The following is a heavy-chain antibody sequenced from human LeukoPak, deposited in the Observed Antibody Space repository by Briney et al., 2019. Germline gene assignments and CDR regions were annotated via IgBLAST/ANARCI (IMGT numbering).Heavy chain of an antibody. CDR3: TKGTTLTQDPDY. CDR2: ISGRGRNT. CDR1: GFIFSSQA. V-gene: IGHV3-23*01. D-gene: IGHD5-12*01. J-gene: IGHJ4*02. Sequence: GGSVRLLCAASGFIFSSQAMSWVPHASGKGLEGVLAISGRGRNTYCGDSVKGRFTISRDNSKNPVYLQMNSLRADDTALYYCTKGTTLTQDPDYWGQGTLVTVSS.